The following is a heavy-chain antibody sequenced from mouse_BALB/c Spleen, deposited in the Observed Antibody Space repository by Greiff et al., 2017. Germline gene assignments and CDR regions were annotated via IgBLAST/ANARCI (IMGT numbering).Heavy chain of an antibody. Sequence: EVHLVESGGGLVKPGGSLKLSCAASGFAFSSYDMSWVRQTPEKRLEWVAYISSGGGSTYYPDTVKGRFTISRDNAKNTLYLQMSSLKSEDTAMYYCARHSGTWFAYWGQGTLVTVSA. V-gene: IGHV5-12-1*01. CDR3: ARHSGTWFAY. CDR1: GFAFSSYD. J-gene: IGHJ3*01. CDR2: ISSGGGST. D-gene: IGHD4-1*01.